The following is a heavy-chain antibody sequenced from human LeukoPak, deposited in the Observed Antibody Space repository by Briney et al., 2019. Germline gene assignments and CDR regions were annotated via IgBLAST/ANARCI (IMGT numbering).Heavy chain of an antibody. J-gene: IGHJ4*02. D-gene: IGHD1-26*01. Sequence: SETLSLTCTVSGGSISSSSYYWGWIRQPPGQGLEWIGSIYYSGSTYYNPSLKSRVTISVDASKNQFSLKLSSVTAADTAVYYCARLSGSYFDLWGQGTLVTVSS. CDR3: ARLSGSYFDL. V-gene: IGHV4-39*01. CDR2: IYYSGST. CDR1: GGSISSSSYY.